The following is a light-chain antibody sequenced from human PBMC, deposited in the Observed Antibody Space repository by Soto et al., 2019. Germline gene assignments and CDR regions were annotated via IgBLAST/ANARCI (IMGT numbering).Light chain of an antibody. J-gene: IGKJ1*01. CDR1: QSVSNNY. CDR3: QQYGSAPRT. V-gene: IGKV3-20*01. CDR2: GAS. Sequence: EIVLTQSPGTLSLSPGERATLSCRASQSVSNNYLAWYQQKPGQAPRLLIYGASSRATGIPARFSGSGFGREVSLTIRRLEPEDFAVFYCQQYGSAPRTFGQGTRVESK.